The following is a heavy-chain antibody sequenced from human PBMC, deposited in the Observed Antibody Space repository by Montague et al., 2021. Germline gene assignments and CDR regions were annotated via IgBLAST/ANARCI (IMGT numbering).Heavy chain of an antibody. CDR2: IYDSGST. D-gene: IGHD2-15*01. V-gene: IGHV4-31*03. J-gene: IGHJ4*02. CDR1: GGSISSGGFY. CDR3: ARSGGYCSGGRCDTFDY. Sequence: TLSLTCSVSGGSISSGGFYWSWIRQHPGKGPEWIGSIYDSGSTNYNPSLKSRLTLSRDTSKIQVSLRLTSVTAAETAVYYCARSGGYCSGGRCDTFDYWGQGTLVTVSS.